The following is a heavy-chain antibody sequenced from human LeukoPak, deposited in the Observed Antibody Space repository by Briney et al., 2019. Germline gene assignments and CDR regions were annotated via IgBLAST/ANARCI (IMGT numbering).Heavy chain of an antibody. CDR1: GGTFSSYA. Sequence: SVKVSCKASGGTFSSYAIGWVRQAPGQGLEWMGRIIPILGIANYAQKFQGRVTITADKSTSTAYMELSSLRSEDTAVYYCARGPPDNCGGDCYSFDYWGQGTLVTVSS. CDR3: ARGPPDNCGGDCYSFDY. V-gene: IGHV1-69*04. J-gene: IGHJ4*02. CDR2: IIPILGIA. D-gene: IGHD2-21*02.